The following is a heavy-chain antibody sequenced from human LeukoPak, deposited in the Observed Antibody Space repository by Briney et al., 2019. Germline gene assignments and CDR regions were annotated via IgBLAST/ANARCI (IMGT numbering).Heavy chain of an antibody. Sequence: GGSLRLSCAASGFTFSSYAMSWVRQAPGKGLEWVSVIYSGGSTYYADSVKGRFTISRDNSKNTLYLQMNSLRAEDTAVYYCARGRTTVTPDYWGQGTLVTVSS. CDR1: GFTFSSYA. CDR2: IYSGGST. V-gene: IGHV3-53*01. CDR3: ARGRTTVTPDY. J-gene: IGHJ4*02. D-gene: IGHD4-17*01.